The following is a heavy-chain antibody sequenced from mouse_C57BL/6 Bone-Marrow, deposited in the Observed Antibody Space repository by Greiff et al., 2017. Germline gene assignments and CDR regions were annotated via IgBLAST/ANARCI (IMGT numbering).Heavy chain of an antibody. J-gene: IGHJ1*03. CDR1: GYAFSSYW. V-gene: IGHV1-80*01. CDR3: ARRGSRSSWYFDV. Sequence: QVQLQQSGAELVKPGASVKISCKASGYAFSSYWMNWVKQRPGKGLEWIGQIYPGDGDTNYNGKFKGKATLTADKSSSTAYMQRSSLTSEDSAVYFCARRGSRSSWYFDVGGTGTTVTVSS. D-gene: IGHD1-1*01. CDR2: IYPGDGDT.